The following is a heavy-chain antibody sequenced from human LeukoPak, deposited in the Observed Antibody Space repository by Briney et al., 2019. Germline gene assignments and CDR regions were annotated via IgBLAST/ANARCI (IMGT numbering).Heavy chain of an antibody. V-gene: IGHV4-59*08. CDR2: ITYSGST. CDR3: ARSPVMYSEFGGRFDS. D-gene: IGHD4-11*01. CDR1: GGSINNYY. J-gene: IGHJ5*01. Sequence: PSETLSLTCTISGGSINNYYWSWIRQPPGKGLEWIGRITYSGSTNYNPSLKSRVTISVDTSKNQFSLRLTSVTAVDTAVYYCARSPVMYSEFGGRFDSWGQGALVTVSS.